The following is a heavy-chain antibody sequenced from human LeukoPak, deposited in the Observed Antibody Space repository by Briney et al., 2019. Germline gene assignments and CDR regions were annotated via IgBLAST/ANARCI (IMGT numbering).Heavy chain of an antibody. Sequence: GGSLRLSCAASGFTFSDYYMSRIRQAPGKGLEWVSYISSSGSTIYYADSVKGRFTISRDNAKNSLYLQMNSLRAEDTAVYYCARDLWKYPFDYWGQGTLVTVSS. CDR1: GFTFSDYY. D-gene: IGHD1-7*01. J-gene: IGHJ4*02. CDR3: ARDLWKYPFDY. CDR2: ISSSGSTI. V-gene: IGHV3-11*01.